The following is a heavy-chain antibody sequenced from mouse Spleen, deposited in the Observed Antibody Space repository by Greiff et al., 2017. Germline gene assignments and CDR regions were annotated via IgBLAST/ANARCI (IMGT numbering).Heavy chain of an antibody. V-gene: IGHV1-80*01. CDR1: GYAFSSYW. J-gene: IGHJ4*01. D-gene: IGHD1-1*01. Sequence: VQLQQSGAELVKPGASVKISCKASGYAFSSYWMNWVKQRPGKGLEWIGQIYPGDGDTNYNGKFKGKATLTADKSSSTAYMQLSSLTSEDSAVYFCARGNYYYGSTAYYAMDYWGQGTSVTVSS. CDR3: ARGNYYYGSTAYYAMDY. CDR2: IYPGDGDT.